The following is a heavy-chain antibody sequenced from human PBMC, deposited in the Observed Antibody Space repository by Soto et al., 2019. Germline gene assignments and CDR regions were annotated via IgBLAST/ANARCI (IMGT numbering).Heavy chain of an antibody. J-gene: IGHJ3*02. CDR2: ISGSGGST. V-gene: IGHV3-23*01. CDR1: GFTFSSYA. Sequence: EVQLLESGGGLVQPGGSLRLSCAASGFTFSSYAMSWVRQAPGNGLEWVSAISGSGGSTYYADSVKGRFTISRDNSKNTLYLQMNSLRAEDTAVYYCAKRPHDSSGYYVTAFDIWGQGTMVTVSS. CDR3: AKRPHDSSGYYVTAFDI. D-gene: IGHD3-22*01.